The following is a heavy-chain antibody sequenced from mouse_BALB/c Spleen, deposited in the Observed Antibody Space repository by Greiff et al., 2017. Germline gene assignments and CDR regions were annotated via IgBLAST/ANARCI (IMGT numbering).Heavy chain of an antibody. CDR2: ISSGSSTI. CDR3: ASVGRGYFDY. CDR1: GFTFSSFG. D-gene: IGHD4-1*01. V-gene: IGHV5-17*02. Sequence: VQLKESGGGLVQPGGSRKLSCAASGFTFSSFGMHWVRQAPEKGLEWVAYISSGSSTIYYADTVKGRFTISRDNPKNTLFLQMTSLRSEDTAMYYCASVGRGYFDYWGQGTTLTVSS. J-gene: IGHJ2*01.